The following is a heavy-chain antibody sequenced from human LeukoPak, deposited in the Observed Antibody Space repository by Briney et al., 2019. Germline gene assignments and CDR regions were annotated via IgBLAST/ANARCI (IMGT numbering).Heavy chain of an antibody. CDR2: ISGSGGNT. J-gene: IGHJ4*02. Sequence: GGSLRLSCAASGFTLSSYAMTWVRQAPGKGRAWVSAISGSGGNTYYADSVKGRFTISRDNSKNALYLQMNSLRAEDTAVYYWAIPKEWEPTGGFDYWGQGTLVTVSS. CDR1: GFTLSSYA. D-gene: IGHD1-26*01. V-gene: IGHV3-23*01. CDR3: AIPKEWEPTGGFDY.